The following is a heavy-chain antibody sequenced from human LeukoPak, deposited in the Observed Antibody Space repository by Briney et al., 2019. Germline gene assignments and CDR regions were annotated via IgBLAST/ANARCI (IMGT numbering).Heavy chain of an antibody. D-gene: IGHD6-13*01. V-gene: IGHV3-30*02. CDR1: GFTFSSYG. CDR2: IRYDGSNK. Sequence: QAGGSLRLSCAASGFTFSSYGMHWVRQAPGKGLEWVAFIRYDGSNKYYADSVKGRFTISRDNSKNTLYLQMNSLRAEDTAVYYCAKEEAAAPDYWGQGTLVTVSS. CDR3: AKEEAAAPDY. J-gene: IGHJ4*02.